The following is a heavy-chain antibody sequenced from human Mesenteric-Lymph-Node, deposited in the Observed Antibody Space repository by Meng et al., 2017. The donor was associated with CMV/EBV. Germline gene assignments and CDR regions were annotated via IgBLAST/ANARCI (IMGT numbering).Heavy chain of an antibody. J-gene: IGHJ4*02. V-gene: IGHV3-74*01. Sequence: LRLSCAASEFTFSTYWMHWVRQAPGKGLEWLSRVSTDGSNTIYADSVKGRFTISRDNAKNTLFLQMNSLRAEDTAVYYCVRGAPLDYWGQGILVTVSS. CDR3: VRGAPLDY. CDR1: EFTFSTYW. CDR2: VSTDGSNT.